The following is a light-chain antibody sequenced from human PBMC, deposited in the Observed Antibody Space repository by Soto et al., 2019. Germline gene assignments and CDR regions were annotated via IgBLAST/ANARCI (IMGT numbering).Light chain of an antibody. J-gene: IGLJ1*01. CDR3: SSYTTSSTLLYV. V-gene: IGLV2-14*01. CDR1: SSDVGGYNS. CDR2: EVS. Sequence: QSALTQPASVSGSPGQSITISCTGTSSDVGGYNSVSWYQQHPGKAPKLMIYEVSNRPSGVSNRFSGSKSGNTASLTISGLQAEAEDDYYCSSYTTSSTLLYVFGTGTKVTVL.